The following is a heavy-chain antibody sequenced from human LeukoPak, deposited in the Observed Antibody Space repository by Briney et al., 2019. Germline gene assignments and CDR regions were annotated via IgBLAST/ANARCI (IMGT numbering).Heavy chain of an antibody. Sequence: PGGSLRLSCTASGFTFSNYAMSWVRQARGKGLEWVSTISGSDGSTYYADSVKGRFTISRDNSKNTLYLQMNSLRVEGTAIYYCAKGRGYCTGGSCYSDYWGQGTLVTVSS. D-gene: IGHD2-8*02. V-gene: IGHV3-23*01. CDR2: ISGSDGST. J-gene: IGHJ4*02. CDR3: AKGRGYCTGGSCYSDY. CDR1: GFTFSNYA.